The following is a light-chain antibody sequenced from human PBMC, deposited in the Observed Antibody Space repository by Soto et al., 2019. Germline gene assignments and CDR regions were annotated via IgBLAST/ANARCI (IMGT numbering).Light chain of an antibody. V-gene: IGLV2-8*01. CDR1: SSDVVGYNY. J-gene: IGLJ1*01. CDR2: EVN. CDR3: SSYAGSYNYV. Sequence: QSALTEPPSPSGFPWQSVTISCPATSSDVVGYNYVSWYQHHPGKAPKLIIHEVNVRPSGVPNRFSGSKSGNTASLTVSGLQADDEADYYCSSYAGSYNYVFGTGTKVTVL.